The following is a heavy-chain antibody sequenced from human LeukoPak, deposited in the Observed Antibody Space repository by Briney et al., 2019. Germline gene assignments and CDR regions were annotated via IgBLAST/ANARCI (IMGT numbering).Heavy chain of an antibody. D-gene: IGHD3-3*01. CDR3: AREGTLWSGYYTVYYYYYMDV. CDR2: IKQDGSEK. Sequence: GGSLRLSCADSGFTFSSTWMRWVCQGLGEGREWVANIKQDGSEKYYVDSVKGRFTISRDNAKNSLFLQMNSLRAEDTAVYYCAREGTLWSGYYTVYYYYYMDVWGKGTTVTVSS. V-gene: IGHV3-7*01. J-gene: IGHJ6*03. CDR1: GFTFSSTW.